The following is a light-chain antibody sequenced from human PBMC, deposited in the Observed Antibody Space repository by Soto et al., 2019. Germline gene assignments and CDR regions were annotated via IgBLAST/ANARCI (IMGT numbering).Light chain of an antibody. CDR3: LQDYNYPRT. Sequence: PGERATLSCRASQSVTSNYLAWYQQKPGQAPRLLIYDASNRATGTPDRFLGRGSGTDFTLIISRLEPEDFATYFCLQDYNYPRTFGQGTKVDIK. J-gene: IGKJ1*01. V-gene: IGKV3D-20*02. CDR1: QSVTSNY. CDR2: DAS.